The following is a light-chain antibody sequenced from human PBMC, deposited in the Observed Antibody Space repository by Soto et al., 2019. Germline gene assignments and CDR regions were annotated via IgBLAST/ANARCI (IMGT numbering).Light chain of an antibody. CDR3: SSYTTRSILYT. Sequence: QSALTQPASVSGSPGQSITISCTGTSSDIGNYNYVSWYQHHPGEAPKLIIFEVSNRPSGVSNRFSGSKSGDTASLTISGLQAEDEADYYCSSYTTRSILYTFGPATKLTV. CDR1: SSDIGNYNY. CDR2: EVS. J-gene: IGLJ1*01. V-gene: IGLV2-14*01.